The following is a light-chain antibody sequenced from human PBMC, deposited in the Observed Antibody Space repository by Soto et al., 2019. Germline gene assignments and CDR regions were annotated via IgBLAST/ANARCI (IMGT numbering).Light chain of an antibody. CDR3: AAWDDGLNGWA. CDR2: TNF. Sequence: QAVLTQPPAASGTPGQRLDISCSGSDSNIGSNTVNWYQQLPGTAPKLLIYTNFQRPSGVPDRFSGSKSVTSASLAISGLQPEDEAYYYCAAWDDGLNGWALGGGTQVTVL. CDR1: DSNIGSNT. J-gene: IGLJ3*02. V-gene: IGLV1-44*01.